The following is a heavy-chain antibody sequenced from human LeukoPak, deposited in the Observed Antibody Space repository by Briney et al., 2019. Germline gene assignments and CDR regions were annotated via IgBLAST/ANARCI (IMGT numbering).Heavy chain of an antibody. CDR2: VYHSGNT. Sequence: SETLSLTCTVSGYSIRSGYYWGWIRQPPGKGLEWIGSVYHSGNTYYNPSLKSRVTISIDTSKNQFSLRLSPVTAADTAVYYCARTLYSGGARFDFWGQGTLVTVSS. CDR3: ARTLYSGGARFDF. J-gene: IGHJ4*02. V-gene: IGHV4-38-2*02. CDR1: GYSIRSGYY. D-gene: IGHD6-19*01.